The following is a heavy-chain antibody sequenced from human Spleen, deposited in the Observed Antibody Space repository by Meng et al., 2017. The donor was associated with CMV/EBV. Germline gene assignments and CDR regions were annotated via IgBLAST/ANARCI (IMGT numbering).Heavy chain of an antibody. D-gene: IGHD3-22*01. CDR2: INPHSGGT. V-gene: IGHV1-2*02. J-gene: IGHJ4*02. CDR3: ARVRNYYDSSGEFDY. CDR1: GYTFTDYY. Sequence: ASVKVSCKASGYTFTDYYIHWVRQAPGQGLEWMGWINPHSGGTNYAQKFQGRVTMTRDTSISTAYMELSRLRSDDTAVYYCARVRNYYDSSGEFDYWGQGTLVTVSS.